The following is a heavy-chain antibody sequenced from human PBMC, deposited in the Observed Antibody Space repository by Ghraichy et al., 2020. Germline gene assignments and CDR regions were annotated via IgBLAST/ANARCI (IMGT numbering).Heavy chain of an antibody. Sequence: GTLSLTCAVSGDSIKTSVWWSWLRQPPGKGLEWIGEMYHDGDSNYSPSLKSRVTISLDTSKNQFSLKLSSVTAADTAVYYCSLEWNFWGQGTLVTVSS. J-gene: IGHJ4*02. D-gene: IGHD2-8*01. CDR1: GDSIKTSVW. V-gene: IGHV4-4*02. CDR3: SLEWNF. CDR2: MYHDGDS.